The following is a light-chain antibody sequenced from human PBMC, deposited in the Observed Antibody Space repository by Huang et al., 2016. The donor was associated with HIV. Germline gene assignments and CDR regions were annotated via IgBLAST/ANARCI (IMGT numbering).Light chain of an antibody. CDR2: DAS. Sequence: DIQMTQSPSTVSASVGVRLTITCRASQSISTSLAWYQRKPGKAPKLLLYDASSLDSDVPSRFSGSGSGTEFTLTISSLQTDDFATYCCQQYKTYPWTFGQGTKVEIK. V-gene: IGKV1-5*01. CDR1: QSISTS. CDR3: QQYKTYPWT. J-gene: IGKJ1*01.